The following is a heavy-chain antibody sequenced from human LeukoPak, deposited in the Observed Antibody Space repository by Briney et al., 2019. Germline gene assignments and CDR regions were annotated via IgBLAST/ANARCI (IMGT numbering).Heavy chain of an antibody. CDR2: IRYDGSNK. CDR3: AKDRDDFWSGYYVLTY. J-gene: IGHJ4*02. D-gene: IGHD3-3*01. Sequence: GGSLRLSCAASGFTFSSYGMHWVRRAPGKGLEWVAFIRYDGSNKYYADSVKGRFTISRDNSKNTLYLQMNSLRAEDTAVYYCAKDRDDFWSGYYVLTYWGQGTLVTVSS. V-gene: IGHV3-30*02. CDR1: GFTFSSYG.